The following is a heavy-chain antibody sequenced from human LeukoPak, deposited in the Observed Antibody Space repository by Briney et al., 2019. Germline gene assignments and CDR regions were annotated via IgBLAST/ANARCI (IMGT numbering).Heavy chain of an antibody. CDR2: ISAYNGNT. D-gene: IGHD3-10*01. CDR1: GYTFTSYG. V-gene: IGHV1-18*01. J-gene: IGHJ4*02. Sequence: ASVKVSCKASGYTFTSYGISWVRQAPGQGLEWMGWISAYNGNTNYAQKLQGRVTMTTDTSTSTAYMELRSLRSDDTAVYYCARDYGPTHYYGSGTLLSPDYGGQGTLVTVSS. CDR3: ARDYGPTHYYGSGTLLSPDY.